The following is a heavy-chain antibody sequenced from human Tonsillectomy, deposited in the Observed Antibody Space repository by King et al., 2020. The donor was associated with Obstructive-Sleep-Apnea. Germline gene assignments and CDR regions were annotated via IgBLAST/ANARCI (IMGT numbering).Heavy chain of an antibody. V-gene: IGHV3-21*01. D-gene: IGHD4-17*01. J-gene: IGHJ4*02. Sequence: VQLVESGGGLVKPGGSLRLSCAASGFTFSRFSMNWVRQAPGKGLEWVSSISDTGSLIYYADSLQGRFTISRDNAGNSLYLQMNSLRAEDTAVYYCARDLYGDYVYDYWGQGTLVTVSS. CDR3: ARDLYGDYVYDY. CDR1: GFTFSRFS. CDR2: ISDTGSLI.